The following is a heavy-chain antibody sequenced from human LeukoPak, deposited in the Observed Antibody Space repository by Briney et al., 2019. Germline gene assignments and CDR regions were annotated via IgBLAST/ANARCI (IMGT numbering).Heavy chain of an antibody. CDR3: ARYSQERIAAAPGGMRYYYYYMDV. J-gene: IGHJ6*03. V-gene: IGHV4-39*07. CDR1: GGSISSSSYY. CDR2: IYYSGST. Sequence: SETLSLTCTVSGGSISSSSYYWGWIRQPPGKGLEWIGYIYYSGSTYYNPSLKSRLTISVDTSKNQFSLKLSSVTAADTALYYCARYSQERIAAAPGGMRYYYYYMDVWGKGTTVTVSS. D-gene: IGHD6-25*01.